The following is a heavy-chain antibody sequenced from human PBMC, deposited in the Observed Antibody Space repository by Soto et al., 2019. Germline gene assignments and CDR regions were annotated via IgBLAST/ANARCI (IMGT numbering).Heavy chain of an antibody. V-gene: IGHV4-34*01. J-gene: IGHJ5*02. CDR1: GGSHSGYY. Sequence: SETLSLTCVVNGGSHSGYYWNWIRQPPGKGLEWIGEIDHSGNSNYNPSLKSRVTISVDTSKNQVSLKLSSVTAADTAVYYCAGHGREEWPYNWFDPWGQGTLVTVSS. CDR3: AGHGREEWPYNWFDP. D-gene: IGHD1-26*01. CDR2: IDHSGNS.